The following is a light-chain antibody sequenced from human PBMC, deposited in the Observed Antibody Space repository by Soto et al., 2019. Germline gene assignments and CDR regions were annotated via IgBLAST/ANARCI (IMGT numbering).Light chain of an antibody. Sequence: EIVLTQSPATLSLSPGERATVSCRASESVSSYLAWYQQKRGQAPRLLIYGASNRDTGIPARLSGSRSGTDFSVTISSLAPEDFAVYYCYQRSYWPQNFSQGAILEIK. J-gene: IGKJ2*01. CDR3: YQRSYWPQN. CDR1: ESVSSY. V-gene: IGKV3-11*01. CDR2: GAS.